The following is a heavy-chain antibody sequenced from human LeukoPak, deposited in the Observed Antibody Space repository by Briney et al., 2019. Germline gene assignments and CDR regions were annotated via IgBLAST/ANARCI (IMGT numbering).Heavy chain of an antibody. D-gene: IGHD3-22*01. Sequence: PSETLSLTCAVYGGSFSGYYWSWIRQPPGKGLEWIGEINHSGSTNYNPSLKSRVTISVDTSKNQFSLKLSSVTAADTAVYYCARAYDSSGPGPPLDYWGQGTLVTVSS. CDR2: INHSGST. CDR3: ARAYDSSGPGPPLDY. V-gene: IGHV4-34*01. J-gene: IGHJ4*02. CDR1: GGSFSGYY.